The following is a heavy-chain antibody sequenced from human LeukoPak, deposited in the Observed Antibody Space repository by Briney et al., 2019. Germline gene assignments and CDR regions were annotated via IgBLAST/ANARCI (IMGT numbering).Heavy chain of an antibody. CDR3: AKGGSQTRNWYFAL. Sequence: GGSLRLSCAASGFTFSSYSIHWVRQAPGKGLEWVAVISYDGSNKYYADSVKGRFTISRDNSKNTLYLEMNSLRTEDTAVYYCAKGGSQTRNWYFALWGRGTLVTVSS. CDR2: ISYDGSNK. V-gene: IGHV3-30*18. CDR1: GFTFSSYS. J-gene: IGHJ2*01. D-gene: IGHD3-16*01.